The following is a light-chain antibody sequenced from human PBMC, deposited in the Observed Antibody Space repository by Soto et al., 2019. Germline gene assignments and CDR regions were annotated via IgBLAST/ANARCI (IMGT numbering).Light chain of an antibody. CDR1: SSDVGGYNY. V-gene: IGLV2-14*01. J-gene: IGLJ1*01. CDR3: SSYTSSSTLYV. CDR2: EVT. Sequence: QSALTQPASVSGSPGQSITISCTGTSSDVGGYNYVCWYKQHPGKAPQLMIYEVTNRSSGVSDRFSGSKSGNTASLTISGLQAEDEADYYCSSYTSSSTLYVFGTGTKVTVL.